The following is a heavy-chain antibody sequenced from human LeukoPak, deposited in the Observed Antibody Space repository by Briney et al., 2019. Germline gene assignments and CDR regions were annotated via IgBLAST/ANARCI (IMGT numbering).Heavy chain of an antibody. J-gene: IGHJ3*02. V-gene: IGHV1-18*01. CDR1: GYTFTSYG. Sequence: VASVKVSCKASGYTFTSYGISWVRQAPGQGLEWMGWISAYNGNTNYAQKFQGRVTMTEDTSTDTAYMELSSLRSEDTAVYYCATGLIYYVRDAFDIWGQGTMVTVSS. CDR3: ATGLIYYVRDAFDI. D-gene: IGHD1-14*01. CDR2: ISAYNGNT.